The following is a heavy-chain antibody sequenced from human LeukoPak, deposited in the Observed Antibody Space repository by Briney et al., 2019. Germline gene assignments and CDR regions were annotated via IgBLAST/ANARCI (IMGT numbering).Heavy chain of an antibody. CDR2: INHSGST. D-gene: IGHD1-26*01. CDR1: GGSFSGYY. Sequence: SETLSLTCAVYGGSFSGYYWSGIRQPPGKGLEWIGEINHSGSTNYNPTLKSRVTISVDTPKNQFSLKLSSVTAADTAVYYCARGNPDLVGAIGYWGQGTLVSVSS. CDR3: ARGNPDLVGAIGY. J-gene: IGHJ4*02. V-gene: IGHV4-34*01.